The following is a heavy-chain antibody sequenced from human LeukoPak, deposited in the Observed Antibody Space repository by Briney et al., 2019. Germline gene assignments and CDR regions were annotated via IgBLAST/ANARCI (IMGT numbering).Heavy chain of an antibody. CDR3: ARSMTTVTRYYYYGMDV. J-gene: IGHJ6*02. D-gene: IGHD4-17*01. Sequence: SETLSLTCTVSGGSISSYYWSWIRQPPGKGLEWIGYIYYSGSTNYNPSLKSRVTISVDTSKNQFSLKLSSVTAADTAVYYCARSMTTVTRYYYYGMDVWGQGTTVTVSS. CDR1: GGSISSYY. CDR2: IYYSGST. V-gene: IGHV4-59*08.